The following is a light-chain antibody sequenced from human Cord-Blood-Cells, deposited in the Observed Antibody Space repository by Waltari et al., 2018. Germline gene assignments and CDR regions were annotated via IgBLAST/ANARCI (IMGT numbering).Light chain of an antibody. CDR3: QQRSNWPT. V-gene: IGKV3-11*01. CDR1: QSVSSY. CDR2: DAS. J-gene: IGKJ4*01. Sequence: EIVLTQSLSTLSLSPGENATLSSRASQSVSSYIAWYQQKPGQAPRRLIYDASNRATGIPARFRGSGSGTDFTLTISSLEPEDFAVYYCQQRSNWPTFGGGTKVEIK.